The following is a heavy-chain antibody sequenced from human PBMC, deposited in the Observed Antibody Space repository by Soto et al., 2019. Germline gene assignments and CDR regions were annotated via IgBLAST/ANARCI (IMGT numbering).Heavy chain of an antibody. V-gene: IGHV3-30*18. J-gene: IGHJ4*02. Sequence: QVQLVESGGGVVQPGRSLRLSCAASGFTLSSYGMHWVRQAPGKGLEWVAVISYDGSNKYYADSVKGRFTISRDNSKNTLYLQMNSLRAEDTAVYYCAKGGSSGWSPPLDYWGQGTLVTVSS. D-gene: IGHD6-19*01. CDR1: GFTLSSYG. CDR3: AKGGSSGWSPPLDY. CDR2: ISYDGSNK.